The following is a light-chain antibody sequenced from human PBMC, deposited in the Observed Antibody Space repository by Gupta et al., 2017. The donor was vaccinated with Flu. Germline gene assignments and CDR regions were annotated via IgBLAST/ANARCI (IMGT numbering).Light chain of an antibody. Sequence: DIQMTQSPSSLSASVGDRVTITCRASQTINSLLNWYQQQPGKAPTLLIYAASSLQGGVPSRFSGSGSGTDFTLTISRLQPEDFATYYCQQRASTPRTFGQGTKVEIK. J-gene: IGKJ1*01. CDR1: QTINSL. V-gene: IGKV1-39*01. CDR3: QQRASTPRT. CDR2: AAS.